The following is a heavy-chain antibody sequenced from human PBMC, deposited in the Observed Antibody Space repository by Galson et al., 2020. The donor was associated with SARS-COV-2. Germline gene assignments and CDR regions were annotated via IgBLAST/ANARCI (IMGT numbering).Heavy chain of an antibody. CDR2: ISGSGGST. V-gene: IGHV3-23*01. J-gene: IGHJ5*02. CDR1: GFTFSSYA. CDR3: AKEVVAVAGMGWFDP. D-gene: IGHD6-19*01. Sequence: TGGSLRLSCAASGFTFSSYAMSWVRQALGKGLEWVSAISGSGGSTYYADSVKGRFTISRDNSKNTLYLQMNSLRAEDTAVYYCAKEVVAVAGMGWFDPWGQGTLVTVSS.